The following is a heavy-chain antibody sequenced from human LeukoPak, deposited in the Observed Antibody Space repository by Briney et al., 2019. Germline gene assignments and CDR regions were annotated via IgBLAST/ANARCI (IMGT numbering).Heavy chain of an antibody. CDR2: IYYSGST. V-gene: IGHV4-59*01. CDR3: ARGGQLEGGASYYYYYMDV. D-gene: IGHD2-2*01. CDR1: GGSISSYY. J-gene: IGHJ6*03. Sequence: PSETLSLTCTVSGGSISSYYWTWFRQPPGKGLEWIGYIYYSGSTNYNPSLKSRVTISADTSKNQVSLKLRSVTAADTAVYYCARGGQLEGGASYYYYYMDVWGKGTTVTVSS.